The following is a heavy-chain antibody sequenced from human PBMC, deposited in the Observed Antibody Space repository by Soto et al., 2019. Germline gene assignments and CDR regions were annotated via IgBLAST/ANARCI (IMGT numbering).Heavy chain of an antibody. CDR3: GRVVEGATRHTDFDS. V-gene: IGHV4-39*01. Sequence: SETLSLTCAVSGVSIHNSHSFWGWIRQPPGKGLEFIANVYYSGGAHYNPPFKSRVTISVDTATNQVSLRMSSVTAADTAVYFCGRVVEGATRHTDFDSWGQGTLVTVSS. D-gene: IGHD2-21*01. CDR1: GVSIHNSHSF. CDR2: VYYSGGA. J-gene: IGHJ5*01.